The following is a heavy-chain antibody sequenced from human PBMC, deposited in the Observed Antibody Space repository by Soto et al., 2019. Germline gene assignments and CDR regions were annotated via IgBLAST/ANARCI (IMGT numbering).Heavy chain of an antibody. Sequence: QVRLQESGPGLVKPSQTLSLTCTVSGGSISSTGYFWTWIRQHPGKGLEWIGYIFYSGSTFHNPSLKSRVTISLATSKKHVSLELSSVTAADTAVYYCAREAWSGDYFDYWGQGTLVSVSS. CDR3: AREAWSGDYFDY. J-gene: IGHJ4*02. CDR2: IFYSGST. V-gene: IGHV4-31*03. CDR1: GGSISSTGYF. D-gene: IGHD3-3*01.